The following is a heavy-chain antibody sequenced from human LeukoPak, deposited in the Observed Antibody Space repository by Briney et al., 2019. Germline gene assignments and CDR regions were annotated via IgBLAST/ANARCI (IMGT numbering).Heavy chain of an antibody. CDR2: ISWNSGSI. J-gene: IGHJ5*02. CDR3: AKGTLAASGWFDP. V-gene: IGHV3-9*01. CDR1: GFTFDDYA. D-gene: IGHD6-13*01. Sequence: TGGSLRLPCAASGFTFDDYAMHWARQAPGKGLEWVSGISWNSGSIGYADSVKGRFTISRDNAKNSLYLQMNSLRAEDTALYYCAKGTLAASGWFDPWGQGTLVTVSS.